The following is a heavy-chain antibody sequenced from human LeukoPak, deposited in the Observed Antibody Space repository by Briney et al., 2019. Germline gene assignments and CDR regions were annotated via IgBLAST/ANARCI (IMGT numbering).Heavy chain of an antibody. CDR2: INHSGGT. CDR1: GGSFSGYY. CDR3: AIGYYYYYGMDV. Sequence: SETLSLTCAVYGGSFSGYYWSWIRQPPGKGLEWIGEINHSGGTNYNPSLKSRVTISVDTSKNQFSLKLSSVTAADTAVYYCAIGYYYYYGMDVWGQGTTVTVSS. V-gene: IGHV4-34*01. J-gene: IGHJ6*02.